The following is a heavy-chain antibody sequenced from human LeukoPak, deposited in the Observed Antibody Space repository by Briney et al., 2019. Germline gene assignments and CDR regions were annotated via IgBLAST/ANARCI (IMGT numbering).Heavy chain of an antibody. CDR3: ARVPSSSVHFDY. J-gene: IGHJ4*02. D-gene: IGHD6-6*01. V-gene: IGHV1-2*02. Sequence: SVKVSYKASGYTFTGYYMHWVRQAPGQGLEWMGWINPNSGGTNYAQKFQGRVTMTRDTSISTAYMELSRLRSDDTAVYYCARVPSSSVHFDYWGQGTLVTVSS. CDR1: GYTFTGYY. CDR2: INPNSGGT.